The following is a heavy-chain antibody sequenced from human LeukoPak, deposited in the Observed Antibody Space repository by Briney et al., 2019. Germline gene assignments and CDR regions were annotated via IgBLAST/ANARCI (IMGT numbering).Heavy chain of an antibody. CDR3: ARDGRAAAADY. J-gene: IGHJ4*02. V-gene: IGHV3-21*01. Sequence: GGSLRLSCAASGFTSSSYSMNWVRQAPGKGLEWVSSISSSSSYIYYADSVKGRFTVSRDNAKNSLYLQMNSLRAEDTAVYYCARDGRAAAADYWGQGTLVTVSS. D-gene: IGHD6-13*01. CDR2: ISSSSSYI. CDR1: GFTSSSYS.